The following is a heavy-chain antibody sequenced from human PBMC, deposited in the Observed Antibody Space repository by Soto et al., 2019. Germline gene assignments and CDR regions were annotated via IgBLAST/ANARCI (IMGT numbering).Heavy chain of an antibody. J-gene: IGHJ4*02. D-gene: IGHD3-10*01. CDR3: ARSAAGGYYFDY. V-gene: IGHV1-69*12. CDR2: IIPIFGTA. Sequence: QVQLVQSGAEVKKPGSSVKVSCKASGGTFSSYAISWVRQAPGQGLEWMGGIIPIFGTANYAQKFQGRVTIXAXESTSTAYMELSSLRSEDTAVDYCARSAAGGYYFDYWGQGTLVTVSS. CDR1: GGTFSSYA.